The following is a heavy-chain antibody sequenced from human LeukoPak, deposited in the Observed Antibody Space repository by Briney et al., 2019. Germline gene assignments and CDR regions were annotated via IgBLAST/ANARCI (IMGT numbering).Heavy chain of an antibody. Sequence: ASVKVSCKASGYTFTSYAMNWVRQAPGQGLEWMGGIIPIFGTSNYAQKLQGRVTITADESTSTAYMELSSLRSEDTAVYYCAREFSYYDSSGYTYAFDIWGQGTMVTVSS. CDR3: AREFSYYDSSGYTYAFDI. D-gene: IGHD3-22*01. CDR2: IIPIFGTS. J-gene: IGHJ3*02. CDR1: GYTFTSYA. V-gene: IGHV1-69*13.